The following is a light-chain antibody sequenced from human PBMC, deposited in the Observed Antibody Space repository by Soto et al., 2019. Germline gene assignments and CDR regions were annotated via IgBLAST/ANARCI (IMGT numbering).Light chain of an antibody. J-gene: IGLJ1*01. CDR2: GNN. CDR1: SSNIGAGYD. V-gene: IGLV1-40*01. Sequence: QSVLTQPPSVSGAPGQRVTISCTGSSSNIGAGYDVHWYQQLPGTAPKVLIYGNNNRPSGVPDRFSGSESGTSASLAITGLQAEDGADYYCQSYDSTLSPYVFGTGTQLTVL. CDR3: QSYDSTLSPYV.